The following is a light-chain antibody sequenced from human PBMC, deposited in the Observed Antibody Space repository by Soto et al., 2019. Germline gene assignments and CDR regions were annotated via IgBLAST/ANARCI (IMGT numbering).Light chain of an antibody. CDR2: EVS. J-gene: IGLJ1*01. CDR1: SSDVDTYNR. CDR3: CSYAGSHTWV. Sequence: QSVPTQPRSVSGSPGQSVTISCTGTSSDVDTYNRVSWYQQPPGTAPKLMIYEVSNRPSGVPDRFSGSRSGNTASLTISGLQAEDEADYYCCSYAGSHTWVFGTGTKLT. V-gene: IGLV2-18*02.